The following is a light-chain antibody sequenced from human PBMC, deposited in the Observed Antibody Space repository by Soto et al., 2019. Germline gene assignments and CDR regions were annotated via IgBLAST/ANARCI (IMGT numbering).Light chain of an antibody. CDR3: CSYAGSYTLYV. CDR1: SGDAGVYNY. Sequence: QSALTQHRSVAGYPGQSLTISCTGTSGDAGVYNYVSWYQQHPGKAPKLIIYDVSKRPSGVPDRFSGSKSGNTAYLTISGLQAEDEADHYCCSYAGSYTLYVFVTGTQVTVL. V-gene: IGLV2-11*01. J-gene: IGLJ1*01. CDR2: DVS.